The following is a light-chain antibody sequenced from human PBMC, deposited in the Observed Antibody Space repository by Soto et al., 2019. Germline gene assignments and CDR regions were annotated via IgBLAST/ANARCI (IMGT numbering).Light chain of an antibody. J-gene: IGKJ1*01. CDR3: QQANRFPPT. CDR1: QGISTW. Sequence: DIQMTQSPSSVSASVGDRVTMTFRASQGISTWLAWYQQKPGKAPKLLIFDASSLQSGVPSRFSGSGSGTDFTLTISSLQPDDFATYYCQQANRFPPTFGQGTKVDIK. CDR2: DAS. V-gene: IGKV1-12*01.